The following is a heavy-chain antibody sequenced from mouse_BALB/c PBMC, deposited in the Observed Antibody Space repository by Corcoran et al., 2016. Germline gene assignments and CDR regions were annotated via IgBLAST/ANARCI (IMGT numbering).Heavy chain of an antibody. CDR3: ARRDYHGSSASDY. V-gene: IGHV1-18*01. Sequence: EDLLQQSGPALVEPETSAKIPCKATGYTLTDYNMDWVKQSHGKSLEWMRDINPNNGGTIYNQKFKGKATLTVDKSSSTAYMELRSLTSEDTAVYYCARRDYHGSSASDYWGQGTTLTVSS. CDR1: GYTLTDYN. D-gene: IGHD1-1*01. J-gene: IGHJ2*01. CDR2: INPNNGGT.